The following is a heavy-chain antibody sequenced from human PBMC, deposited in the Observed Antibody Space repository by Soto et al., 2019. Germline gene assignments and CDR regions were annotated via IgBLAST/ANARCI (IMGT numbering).Heavy chain of an antibody. Sequence: EVQVVESGGGLVQPGGSLRLSCATSGFTFGNYWMGWVRQAPGKGLEWVANINQAGDEKHYVDSVKGRFTISRDNAENSVYLQMNSLRAEDTAVYYCARDPHPHFGFWGHGTLVTVSS. CDR1: GFTFGNYW. CDR2: INQAGDEK. J-gene: IGHJ4*01. V-gene: IGHV3-7*01. CDR3: ARDPHPHFGF.